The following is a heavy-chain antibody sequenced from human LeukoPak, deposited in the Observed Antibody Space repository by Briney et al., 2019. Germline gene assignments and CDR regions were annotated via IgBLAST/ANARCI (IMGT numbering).Heavy chain of an antibody. J-gene: IGHJ4*02. CDR1: GFTFSNYE. V-gene: IGHV3-48*03. D-gene: IGHD2-8*01. CDR3: ARDCTNGVCWDY. Sequence: PGGSLRLSCAASGFTFSNYEMNWVRQAPGKGLEWVSYISSSGSTIYYADSVKGRFTISRDNAKNSLYLQMNSLRAEDTAVYYCARDCTNGVCWDYWGQGTLVTVSS. CDR2: ISSSGSTI.